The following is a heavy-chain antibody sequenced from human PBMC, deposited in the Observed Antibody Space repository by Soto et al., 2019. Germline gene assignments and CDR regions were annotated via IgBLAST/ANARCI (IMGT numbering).Heavy chain of an antibody. V-gene: IGHV3-48*01. CDR3: ARVGDRYCGGDCYPATHYYGMDV. D-gene: IGHD2-21*02. J-gene: IGHJ6*02. CDR2: ISSSSSTI. Sequence: GGSLRLSCAASGFTFSSYSMNWVRQAPGKGLEWVSYISSSSSTIYYADSVKGRFTISRDNAKNSLYLQMNSLRAEDTAVYYCARVGDRYCGGDCYPATHYYGMDVWGQGTTVTVSS. CDR1: GFTFSSYS.